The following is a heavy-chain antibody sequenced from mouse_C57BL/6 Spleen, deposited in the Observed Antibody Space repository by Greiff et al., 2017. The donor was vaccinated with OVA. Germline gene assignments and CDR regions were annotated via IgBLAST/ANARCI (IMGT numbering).Heavy chain of an antibody. V-gene: IGHV5-16*01. CDR2: INYDGSST. CDR1: GFTFSDYY. D-gene: IGHD2-3*01. Sequence: EVKVEESEGGLVQPGSSMKLSCTASGFTFSDYYMAWVRQVPEKGLEWVANINYDGSSTYYLDSLKSRFIISRDNAKNILYLQMSSLKSEDTATYYCARGDGYSYWYFDVWGTGTTVTVAS. J-gene: IGHJ1*03. CDR3: ARGDGYSYWYFDV.